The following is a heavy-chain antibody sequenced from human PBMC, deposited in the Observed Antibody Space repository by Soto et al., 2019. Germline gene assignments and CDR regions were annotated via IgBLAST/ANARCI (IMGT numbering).Heavy chain of an antibody. Sequence: PSETLSLTCSVSGGSISSYYWSWIRQPPGKGLEWIGYIYYSGSTNYNPSLKSRVTISVDTSKNQFSLKLSSVTAADTAVYYCAREGIAARGDYNWFDPWGQGTLVTVYS. CDR2: IYYSGST. J-gene: IGHJ5*02. D-gene: IGHD6-6*01. V-gene: IGHV4-59*01. CDR1: GGSISSYY. CDR3: AREGIAARGDYNWFDP.